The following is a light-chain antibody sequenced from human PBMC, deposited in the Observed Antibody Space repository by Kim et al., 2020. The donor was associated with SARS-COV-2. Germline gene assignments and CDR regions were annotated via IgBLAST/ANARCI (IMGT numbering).Light chain of an antibody. CDR1: QTSISSY. Sequence: LPAGRRATQCRGGQTSISSYVVWTQHRPRQAPRLLIYGASTRATGIPDRFSGSGSGTDFTLTISRLEPEDVAVYYCHQYAGSPWTLGQGTKVEIK. CDR3: HQYAGSPWT. V-gene: IGKV3-20*01. CDR2: GAS. J-gene: IGKJ1*01.